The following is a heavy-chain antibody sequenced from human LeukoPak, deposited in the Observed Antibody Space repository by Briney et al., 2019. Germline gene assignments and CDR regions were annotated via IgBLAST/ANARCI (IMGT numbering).Heavy chain of an antibody. CDR1: GFTFSSYA. D-gene: IGHD4-17*01. V-gene: IGHV3-23*01. CDR2: IRGSGGST. J-gene: IGHJ4*02. CDR3: AKGSRRPRFIDYGDYGYYFDY. Sequence: GGSLRLSCAASGFTFSSYAMSWVRQAPGKGLELVSAIRGSGGSTYYADSVKGRFTISRDNSKNPLYLQMNTLIAEDTAVYYCAKGSRRPRFIDYGDYGYYFDYWGQGTLVTVSS.